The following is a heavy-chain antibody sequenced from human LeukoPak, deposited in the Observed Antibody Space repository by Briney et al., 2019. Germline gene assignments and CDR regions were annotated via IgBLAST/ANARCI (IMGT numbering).Heavy chain of an antibody. Sequence: GGSLRLSCAASGFTFSHYAIHWVRQAPGKGLEYVSGISSDGGSTYYANSLKGRFTISRDNSKNTLYLQMGSLRAEDMGVYYCARDYLWSGYYYPGDAFDIWGQGTMVTVSS. D-gene: IGHD3-3*01. J-gene: IGHJ3*02. CDR2: ISSDGGST. CDR3: ARDYLWSGYYYPGDAFDI. CDR1: GFTFSHYA. V-gene: IGHV3-64*01.